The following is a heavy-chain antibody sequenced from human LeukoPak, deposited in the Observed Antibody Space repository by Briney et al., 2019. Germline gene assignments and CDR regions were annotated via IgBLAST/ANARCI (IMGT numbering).Heavy chain of an antibody. D-gene: IGHD2-2*01. CDR3: ARGHGQLLPFDY. V-gene: IGHV4-34*01. Sequence: PSETLSLTCAVYGGSFSGYYWSWIRQPPGKGLEWIGEINHSRSTNYNPSLKSRVTISVDTSKNQFSLKLSSVTAADTAVYYCARGHGQLLPFDYWGQGTLVTVSS. CDR1: GGSFSGYY. CDR2: INHSRST. J-gene: IGHJ4*02.